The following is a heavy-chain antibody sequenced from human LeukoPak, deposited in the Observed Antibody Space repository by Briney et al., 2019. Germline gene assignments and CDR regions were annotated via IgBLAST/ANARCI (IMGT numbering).Heavy chain of an antibody. V-gene: IGHV4-31*03. Sequence: PSQTLSLTCTASGGSISSGGYYWSWIRQHPGKGLEWIGYIYYSGSTYYNPSLKSRVTISVDTSKNQFSLKLSSVTAADTAVYYCATMTDYYDSSGYGPFDPWGQGTLVTASS. CDR3: ATMTDYYDSSGYGPFDP. CDR2: IYYSGST. D-gene: IGHD3-22*01. J-gene: IGHJ5*02. CDR1: GGSISSGGYY.